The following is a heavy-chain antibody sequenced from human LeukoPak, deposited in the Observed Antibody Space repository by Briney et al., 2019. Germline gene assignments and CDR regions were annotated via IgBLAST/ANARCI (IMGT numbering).Heavy chain of an antibody. J-gene: IGHJ5*02. Sequence: SETLSLTCTVSGGSISSYYWSWIRQPPGKGLEWIGYIYYSGSTNYNPSLKSRVTISVDTSKSQFSLKLSSVTAADTAVYYCARTYSSSWYEAFDPWGQGTLVTVSS. CDR2: IYYSGST. CDR3: ARTYSSSWYEAFDP. CDR1: GGSISSYY. D-gene: IGHD6-13*01. V-gene: IGHV4-59*01.